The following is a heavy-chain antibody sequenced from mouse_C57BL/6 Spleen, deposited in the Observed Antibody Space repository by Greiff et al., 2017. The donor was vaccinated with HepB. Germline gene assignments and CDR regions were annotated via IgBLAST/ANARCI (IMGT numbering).Heavy chain of an antibody. D-gene: IGHD3-1*01. V-gene: IGHV1-82*01. CDR2: IYPGDGDT. Sequence: QVQLQQSGPELVKPGASVKISCKASGYAFSSSWMNWVKQRPGKGLEWIGRIYPGDGDTNYNGKFKGKATLTADKSSSTAYMQISSLTSEDSAVYFCARSGGGWYFDVWGTGTTVTVSS. J-gene: IGHJ1*03. CDR3: ARSGGGWYFDV. CDR1: GYAFSSSW.